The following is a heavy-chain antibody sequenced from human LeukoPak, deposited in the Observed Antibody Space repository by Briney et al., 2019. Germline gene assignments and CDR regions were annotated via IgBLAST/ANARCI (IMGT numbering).Heavy chain of an antibody. CDR2: IYPGDLRV. Sequence: GEPLKISCQGFGYSFTSYWIGWVRQMPGKGMEWMGVIYPGDLRVRYNPSFQGQVTISVDKSINTAYLQWVSLRASDSAMYYCACRDLTSTWSFPWGQGTLVTVSS. J-gene: IGHJ5*02. CDR3: ACRDLTSTWSFP. CDR1: GYSFTSYW. V-gene: IGHV5-51*01. D-gene: IGHD6-13*01.